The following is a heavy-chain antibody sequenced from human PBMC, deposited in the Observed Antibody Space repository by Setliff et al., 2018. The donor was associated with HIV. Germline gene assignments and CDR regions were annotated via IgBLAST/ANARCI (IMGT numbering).Heavy chain of an antibody. D-gene: IGHD3-22*01. Sequence: SVKVSCKASGYTFSSHGITWVRQAPGQGLEWMGRIIPIFGIANYAQKFQGSVTITADESTSTAYMELSSLRFEDTAVYYCASDEVYYDTSGGGMDVWGQGTTVTVSS. V-gene: IGHV1-69*13. CDR2: IIPIFGIA. CDR3: ASDEVYYDTSGGGMDV. J-gene: IGHJ6*02. CDR1: GYTFSSHG.